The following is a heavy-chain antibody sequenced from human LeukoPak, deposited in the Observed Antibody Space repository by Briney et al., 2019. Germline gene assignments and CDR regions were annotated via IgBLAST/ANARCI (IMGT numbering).Heavy chain of an antibody. CDR2: IYYGGIT. V-gene: IGHV4-39*07. Sequence: SETLSLTCTISGDSVSATNYYWGWIRQPPGKGLEWIGSIYYGGITNYDPSLKSRVTISVDTSKNQFSLNLSSVTAADRAVYYCASGRSGATHFDYWGQGILVTVSS. CDR3: ASGRSGATHFDY. D-gene: IGHD3-10*01. CDR1: GDSVSATNYY. J-gene: IGHJ4*02.